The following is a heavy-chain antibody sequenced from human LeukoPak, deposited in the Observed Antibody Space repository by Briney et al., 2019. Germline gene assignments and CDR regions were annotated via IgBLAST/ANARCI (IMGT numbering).Heavy chain of an antibody. CDR1: GFTFSSYS. J-gene: IGHJ4*02. V-gene: IGHV3-30*04. Sequence: PGRSLRPSCAASGFTFSSYSMHWVRQAPGKGLEWVAVISYDGSYKYYADSVKGRFTISRDNSKNTLYVQMNSLRAEDTAVYYCAGSQFGSGSYYNIDYWGQGTLVTVSS. D-gene: IGHD3-10*01. CDR2: ISYDGSYK. CDR3: AGSQFGSGSYYNIDY.